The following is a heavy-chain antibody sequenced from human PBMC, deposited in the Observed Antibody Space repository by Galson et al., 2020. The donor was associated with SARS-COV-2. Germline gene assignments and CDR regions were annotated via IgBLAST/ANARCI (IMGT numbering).Heavy chain of an antibody. J-gene: IGHJ3*02. CDR1: GASVSSNSAA. V-gene: IGHV6-1*01. Sequence: ASETLSLTCAISGASVSSNSAAWNWIRQSPSRGLQWLGRTYYRSKWYNDYAGSVQNRITINPDTSKNQFSLQLNSVTPEDTSVYYCARSRVGAFDIWGQVTKVTVSS. CDR3: ARSRVGAFDI. CDR2: TYYRSKWYN.